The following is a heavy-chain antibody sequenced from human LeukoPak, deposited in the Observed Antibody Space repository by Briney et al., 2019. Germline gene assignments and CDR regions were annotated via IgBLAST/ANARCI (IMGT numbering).Heavy chain of an antibody. J-gene: IGHJ4*02. CDR2: IGTGGDT. CDR3: ARARGYCSSTSCYEGYYFDY. D-gene: IGHD2-2*01. Sequence: GGSLRLSCAASGFTFSSYDMHWVRHATGKGMEWVSAIGTGGDTYYRGSGKGRFTISRENANNSLYLQINSLRAGDTAVYYCARARGYCSSTSCYEGYYFDYWGQGTLVTVSS. CDR1: GFTFSSYD. V-gene: IGHV3-13*01.